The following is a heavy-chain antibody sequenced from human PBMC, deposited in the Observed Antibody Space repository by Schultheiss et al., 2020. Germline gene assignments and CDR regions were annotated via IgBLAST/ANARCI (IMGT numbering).Heavy chain of an antibody. CDR2: IYYSGST. J-gene: IGHJ6*02. D-gene: IGHD1-26*01. CDR3: ARNRATYYYYYGMDV. Sequence: SETLSLTCTVSGGSISSYYWSWIRQPPGKGLEWIGYIYYSGSTNYNPSLKSRVTISVDTSKNQFSLKLSSVTAADTAVYYCARNRATYYYYYGMDVWGQGTTVTFSS. CDR1: GGSISSYY. V-gene: IGHV4-59*01.